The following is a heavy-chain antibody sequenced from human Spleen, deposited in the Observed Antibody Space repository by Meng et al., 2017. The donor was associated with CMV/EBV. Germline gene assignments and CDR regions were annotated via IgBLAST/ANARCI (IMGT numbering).Heavy chain of an antibody. CDR1: GFTFSRYG. Sequence: GGSLRLSCAASGFTFSRYGMNWVRQAPGKGLEWVSYISSSSSTIHYADSLKGRFTIFRDNAKNSLYLQMNSLRAEDTAVYYCASGMYSGSYWGQGTLVTVSS. V-gene: IGHV3-48*04. CDR2: ISSSSSTI. D-gene: IGHD1-26*01. J-gene: IGHJ4*02. CDR3: ASGMYSGSY.